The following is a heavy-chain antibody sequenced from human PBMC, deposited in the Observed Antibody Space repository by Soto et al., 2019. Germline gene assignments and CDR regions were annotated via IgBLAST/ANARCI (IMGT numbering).Heavy chain of an antibody. CDR1: CGSISSSIYY. J-gene: IGHJ1*01. CDR3: ARAKFERTVRHEYDI. D-gene: IGHD6-6*01. CDR2: IYYSGST. Sequence: SDTLSLTCTVSCGSISSSIYYWGWIRQPRGKGLDWIGRIYYSGSTYYNPSLKSRVTISVDASKNQFSLGLSSVTAADTAVYYCARAKFERTVRHEYDIWGQGTLVKVSS. V-gene: IGHV4-39*01.